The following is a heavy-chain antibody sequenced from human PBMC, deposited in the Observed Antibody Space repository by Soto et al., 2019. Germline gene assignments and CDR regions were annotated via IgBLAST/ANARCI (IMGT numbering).Heavy chain of an antibody. CDR3: ASIDSSGPRTDY. D-gene: IGHD3-22*01. V-gene: IGHV1-69*02. Sequence: QVQLVQSGAEVKKPGSSVKVSCKASGGTFSSYTISWVRQAPGQGLEWMGRIIPILGIANYAQKFQGRVTNTADKSTSTAYMELSSLRSEDTAVYYCASIDSSGPRTDYWGQGTLVTVSS. J-gene: IGHJ4*02. CDR1: GGTFSSYT. CDR2: IIPILGIA.